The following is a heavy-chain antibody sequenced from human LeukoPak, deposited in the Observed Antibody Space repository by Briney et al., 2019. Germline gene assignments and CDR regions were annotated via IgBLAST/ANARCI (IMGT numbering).Heavy chain of an antibody. CDR2: VNPDGSET. CDR1: GFTFSPYW. D-gene: IGHD2-2*01. CDR3: GRRGIEAAIDY. J-gene: IGHJ4*02. Sequence: GGSLRLSCATSGFTFSPYWMNWVRQAPGKGLEWVANVNPDGSETYYLDSVKGRFTISRDNVKNSLYLLMNSLRAEDTAVHYCGRRGIEAAIDYWGQGTLVTVSS. V-gene: IGHV3-7*01.